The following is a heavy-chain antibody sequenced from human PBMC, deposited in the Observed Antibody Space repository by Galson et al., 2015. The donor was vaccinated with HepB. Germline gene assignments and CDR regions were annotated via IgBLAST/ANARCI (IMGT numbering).Heavy chain of an antibody. CDR2: IWYDGSNK. J-gene: IGHJ4*02. CDR1: GFTFSSYG. CDR3: ARGENYYGSGSYYNADY. D-gene: IGHD3-10*01. V-gene: IGHV3-33*01. Sequence: SLRLSCAASGFTFSSYGMHWVRQAPGKGLEWVAVIWYDGSNKYYADSVKGRFTISRDNSKNTLYLQMNSLRAEDTAVYYCARGENYYGSGSYYNADYWGQGTLVTVSS.